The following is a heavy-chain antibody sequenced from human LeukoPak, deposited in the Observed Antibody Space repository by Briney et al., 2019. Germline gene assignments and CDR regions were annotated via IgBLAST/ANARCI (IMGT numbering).Heavy chain of an antibody. CDR1: GFTFSSYS. D-gene: IGHD3-22*01. CDR2: ISSSSSYI. CDR3: ARDHYYDSSGYYYPLDY. Sequence: GGSLRLSCAASGFTFSSYSMNWVRQAPGKGLEWVSSISSSSSYIYYADSVKGRFTISRDNAKNSLYLQMNSLRAEGTAVYYCARDHYYDSSGYYYPLDYWGQGTLVTVSS. V-gene: IGHV3-21*01. J-gene: IGHJ4*02.